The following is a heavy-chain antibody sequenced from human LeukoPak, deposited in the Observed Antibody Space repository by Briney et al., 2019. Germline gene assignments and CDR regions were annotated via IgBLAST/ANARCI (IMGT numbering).Heavy chain of an antibody. J-gene: IGHJ4*02. V-gene: IGHV3-53*01. D-gene: IGHD6-13*01. CDR3: AKRRAAAGPVGY. CDR2: IYSGGST. Sequence: GGSLRLSCAASGFTVSSNYMSWVRQAPGKGLEWVSVIYSGGSTYYADSVKGRFTISRDNSKNTLYLQMNSLRAEDTAVYYCAKRRAAAGPVGYWGQGTLVTVSS. CDR1: GFTVSSNY.